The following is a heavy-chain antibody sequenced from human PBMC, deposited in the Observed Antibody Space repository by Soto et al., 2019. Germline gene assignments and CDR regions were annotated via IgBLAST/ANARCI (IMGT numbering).Heavy chain of an antibody. Sequence: EVQLLESGGGLVQPGGSLRLSCAASGFTFSSYAMSWVRQAPGKGLEWVSAISGSGGSTYYADSVKGRFTISRDNSKNTLYLQMNSLRAEDTAVYYCAKRAGSGYSFYYYYMDVWGKGTTDTVSS. V-gene: IGHV3-23*01. CDR1: GFTFSSYA. CDR2: ISGSGGST. J-gene: IGHJ6*03. CDR3: AKRAGSGYSFYYYYMDV. D-gene: IGHD3-3*01.